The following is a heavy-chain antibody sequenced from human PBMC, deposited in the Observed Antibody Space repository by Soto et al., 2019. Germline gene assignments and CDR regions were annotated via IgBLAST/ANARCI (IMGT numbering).Heavy chain of an antibody. V-gene: IGHV3-21*01. CDR1: GFTFSDYT. CDR2: ISTTSSDI. D-gene: IGHD2-8*01. J-gene: IGHJ6*03. CDR3: TRYASTAHNPLYFYCYLDV. Sequence: EEQLVESGGGLIKPGGSLRLSCVVSGFTFSDYTLNWVLQAPGRGLEWVSSISTTSSDIYYADSVKGRFTISRDNAKNPLYLQIDSLTAADTAVYYWTRYASTAHNPLYFYCYLDVWGKGTTVTVSS.